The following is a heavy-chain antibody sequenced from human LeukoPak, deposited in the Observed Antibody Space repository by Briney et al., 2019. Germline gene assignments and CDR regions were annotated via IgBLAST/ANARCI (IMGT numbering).Heavy chain of an antibody. J-gene: IGHJ6*02. CDR1: GYTFTSYY. Sequence: ASVNVSCMASGYTFTSYYMHWVRQAPGQGLEWMGIIKPSGGSTSYAQKFQGRVPMTRDTSTSTVYMELSSLRSEDTAVYYCARGRRPARGMDVWGQGTTVTVSS. V-gene: IGHV1-46*01. CDR3: ARGRRPARGMDV. CDR2: IKPSGGST.